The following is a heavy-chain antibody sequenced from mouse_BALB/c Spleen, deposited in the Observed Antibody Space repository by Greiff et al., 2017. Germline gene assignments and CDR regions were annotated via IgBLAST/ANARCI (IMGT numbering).Heavy chain of an antibody. D-gene: IGHD2-1*01. J-gene: IGHJ2*01. V-gene: IGHV5-17*02. Sequence: EVKVVESGGGLVQPGGSRKLSCAASGFTFSSFGMHWVRQAPEKGLEWVAYISSGSSTIYYADTVKGRFTISRDNPKNTLFLQMTSLRSEDTAMYYCARFYYGNYGYFDYWGQGTTLTVSS. CDR1: GFTFSSFG. CDR3: ARFYYGNYGYFDY. CDR2: ISSGSSTI.